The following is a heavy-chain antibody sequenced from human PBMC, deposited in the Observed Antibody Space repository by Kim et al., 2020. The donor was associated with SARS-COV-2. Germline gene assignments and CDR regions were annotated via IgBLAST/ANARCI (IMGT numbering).Heavy chain of an antibody. J-gene: IGHJ5*02. CDR2: INHSGSA. CDR1: GGSFSGYY. Sequence: SETLSLTCAVYGGSFSGYYWSWIRQPPGKGLEWIGEINHSGSANYNPSLKSRVTISVDTSKNQFSLKLSSVTAADTAVYYCARGYPNGVDPWGQGTLVTVSS. V-gene: IGHV4-34*01. CDR3: ARGYPNGVDP.